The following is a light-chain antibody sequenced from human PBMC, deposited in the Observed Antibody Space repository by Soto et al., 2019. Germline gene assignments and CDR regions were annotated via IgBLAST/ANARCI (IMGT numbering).Light chain of an antibody. CDR2: DAS. CDR1: QSISSW. J-gene: IGKJ1*01. Sequence: DIQMPQSPSTLSASVGDRVTMTWRASQSISSWLAWYQQKPGKAPKLLIYDASSLESGVPSRFSGSGSGTEFTLTISSLQPDDFATYYCQQYNSYWTFGQGTKVDIK. CDR3: QQYNSYWT. V-gene: IGKV1-5*01.